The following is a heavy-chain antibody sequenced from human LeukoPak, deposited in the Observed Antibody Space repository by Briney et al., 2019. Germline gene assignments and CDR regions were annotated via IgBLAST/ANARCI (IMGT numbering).Heavy chain of an antibody. CDR2: IRQDGSEK. D-gene: IGHD5-24*01. CDR1: GFTFSSHW. J-gene: IGHJ3*02. Sequence: GGSLRLSCEASGFTFSSHWMSWVRQAPGKGPEWVADIRQDGSEKYYVDSVKGRFTISRDNPKNSLYLQMNSLRAEDTAVYYCASIGVMATKANAFDIWGRGTMVTVSS. V-gene: IGHV3-7*01. CDR3: ASIGVMATKANAFDI.